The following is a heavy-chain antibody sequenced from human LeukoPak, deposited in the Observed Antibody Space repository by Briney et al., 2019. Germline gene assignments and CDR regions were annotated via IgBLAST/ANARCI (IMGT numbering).Heavy chain of an antibody. CDR2: IYYSGST. J-gene: IGHJ4*02. CDR1: GGSTSSYY. D-gene: IGHD3-9*01. CDR3: ARVHYDILTGYYPDYFDY. Sequence: SETLSLTCTVSGGSTSSYYWSWIRQPPGKGLEWIGYIYYSGSTNYNPSLKSRVTISVDTSKNQFSLKLSSVTAADTAVYYCARVHYDILTGYYPDYFDYWGQGTLVTVSS. V-gene: IGHV4-59*01.